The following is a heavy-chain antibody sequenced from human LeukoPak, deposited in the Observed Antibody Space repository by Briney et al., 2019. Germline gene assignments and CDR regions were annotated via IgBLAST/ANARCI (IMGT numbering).Heavy chain of an antibody. CDR2: IYYSGNT. Sequence: SETLSLTCTVSGGSISSSNYYWGWIRQPPGKGLEWIGSIYYSGNTHYNPSLKSRVTISVVTSKNQFSLNLKYVTAADTAVYYCVRHPTFSSGWYVDYWGQGTLVTVSS. CDR1: GGSISSSNYY. V-gene: IGHV4-39*01. D-gene: IGHD6-19*01. CDR3: VRHPTFSSGWYVDY. J-gene: IGHJ4*02.